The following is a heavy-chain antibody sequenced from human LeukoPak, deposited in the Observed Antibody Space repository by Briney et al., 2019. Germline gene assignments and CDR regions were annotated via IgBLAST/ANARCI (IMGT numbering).Heavy chain of an antibody. CDR2: INPNSGDT. CDR1: GYTFIGYH. Sequence: APVKVSCKASGYTFIGYHMHWVRQAPGQGLEWMGWINPNSGDTNYAQKFQGRVTMTRDTSISTAYMEVSSLRSDDTAVYYCARGHMVRAWDFWGQGILVTVSS. V-gene: IGHV1-2*02. D-gene: IGHD3-10*01. CDR3: ARGHMVRAWDF. J-gene: IGHJ4*02.